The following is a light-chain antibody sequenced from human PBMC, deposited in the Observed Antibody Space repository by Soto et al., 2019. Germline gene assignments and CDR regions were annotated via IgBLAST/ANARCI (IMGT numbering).Light chain of an antibody. Sequence: QSVPTQPASVSGSPGQSITISCTGTSSDVGSYNLVSWYQQHPGKAPKLMIYEGSKRPSGVSNRFSGSKSGNTASLTISGLQAEDEADYYCCSYAGSSIWVFGGGTKLTVL. V-gene: IGLV2-23*01. CDR2: EGS. CDR3: CSYAGSSIWV. CDR1: SSDVGSYNL. J-gene: IGLJ3*02.